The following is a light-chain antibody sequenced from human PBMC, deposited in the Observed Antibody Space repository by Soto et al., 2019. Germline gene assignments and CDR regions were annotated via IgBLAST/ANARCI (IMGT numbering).Light chain of an antibody. CDR3: ASYTSSSTLV. CDR1: SNDVGGHDY. V-gene: IGLV2-14*03. J-gene: IGLJ1*01. CDR2: DVL. Sequence: QSALTQPASVSGSPGQSITISCTGTSNDVGGHDYDSWYQQHPGKAPKLVIYDVLSRPSGVSDRFSGSKSGHTASLTISGLRPEDEADYYCASYTSSSTLVFGTGTKLTVL.